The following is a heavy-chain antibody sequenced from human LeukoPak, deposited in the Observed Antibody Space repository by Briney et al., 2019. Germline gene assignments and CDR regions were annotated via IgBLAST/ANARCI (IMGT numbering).Heavy chain of an antibody. J-gene: IGHJ4*02. CDR2: ISYDGRNK. CDR1: GFTFNNYG. D-gene: IGHD3-10*01. V-gene: IGHV3-30*18. Sequence: GGSLRLSCAVSGFTFNNYGVHWVRQAPGKGLEWVAAISYDGRNKYYPDSVKGRFTISRDNTKNTLYLQMNSVRPEDTAVYYCAKDPQSFGESLFFDYWGQGTLVTVSS. CDR3: AKDPQSFGESLFFDY.